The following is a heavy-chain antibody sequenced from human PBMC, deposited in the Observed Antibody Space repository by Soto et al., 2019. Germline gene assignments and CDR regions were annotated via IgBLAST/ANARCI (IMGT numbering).Heavy chain of an antibody. CDR1: GGSISSMNW. CDR3: ACLSLGTTIDDY. J-gene: IGHJ4*02. Sequence: SETLSLTCAVSGGSISSMNWWTWVRQPRGEGLEWIGEIYHTGSTNYNPSLKSRVTISLDKSKNQFSLRLSSVTAADTAVYYCACLSLGTTIDDYWGQGTLVTVSS. D-gene: IGHD1-26*01. CDR2: IYHTGST. V-gene: IGHV4-4*02.